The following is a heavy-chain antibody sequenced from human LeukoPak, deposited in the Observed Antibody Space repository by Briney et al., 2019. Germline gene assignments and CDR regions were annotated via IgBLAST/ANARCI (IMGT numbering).Heavy chain of an antibody. J-gene: IGHJ5*02. CDR3: ARGPKGAAAGTRNWFDP. V-gene: IGHV1-8*01. CDR2: MNPNSGNT. CDR1: GYTFTSYD. D-gene: IGHD6-13*01. Sequence: ASVKVSCKASGYTFTSYDINWVRQATGQGLEWMGWMNPNSGNTGYAQKFQGRVTMTRNTSISTAYMELGSLRSEDTAVYYCARGPKGAAAGTRNWFDPWGQGTLVTVSS.